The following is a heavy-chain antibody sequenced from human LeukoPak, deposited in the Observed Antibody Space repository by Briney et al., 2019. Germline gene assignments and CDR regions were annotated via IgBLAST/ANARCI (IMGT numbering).Heavy chain of an antibody. CDR1: KFSFSNYG. CDR3: ARYRNSDDAFDI. J-gene: IGHJ3*02. Sequence: PGGSLRLSCAASKFSFSNYGMNWVRQAPGKGLEWISYISSSSSTIYYADSVKGRFTISRDDSKNTLYLQMNSLRAEDTAVYYCARYRNSDDAFDIWGQGTIVTVSS. D-gene: IGHD1-26*01. V-gene: IGHV3-48*01. CDR2: ISSSSSTI.